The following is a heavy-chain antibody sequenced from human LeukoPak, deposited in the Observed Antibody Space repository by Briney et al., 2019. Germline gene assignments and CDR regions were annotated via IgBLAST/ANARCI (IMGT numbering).Heavy chain of an antibody. J-gene: IGHJ4*02. D-gene: IGHD3-22*01. V-gene: IGHV3-74*01. CDR1: GFTFRSYW. Sequence: GGSLRLSCAASGFTFRSYWMHWVRQAPGKGLVWVSHIDSDGNITTYADSVKGRFTISRDNAKNTLYLQMNSLRAEDTAVYYCARISYHSSGYYDYWGQGTLVTVSS. CDR3: ARISYHSSGYYDY. CDR2: IDSDGNIT.